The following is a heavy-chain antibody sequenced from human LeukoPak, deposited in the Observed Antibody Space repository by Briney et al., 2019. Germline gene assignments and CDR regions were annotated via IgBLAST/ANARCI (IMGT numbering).Heavy chain of an antibody. J-gene: IGHJ4*02. CDR3: ARVWQDNSGVDY. D-gene: IGHD2-21*01. CDR1: GFTFSDYH. V-gene: IGHV3-48*02. CDR2: ISSTSTSM. Sequence: GGSLRLSCAASGFTFSDYHINWVRQAPGKGLEWLSYISSTSTSMNYADSVRGRFAISRDNAKNSLYLQMNSLRDEDTAVYYCARVWQDNSGVDYWGQGTLVTVSS.